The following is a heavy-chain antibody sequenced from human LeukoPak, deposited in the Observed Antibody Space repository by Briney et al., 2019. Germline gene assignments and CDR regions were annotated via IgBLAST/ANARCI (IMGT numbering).Heavy chain of an antibody. CDR1: GGSISSSSYY. J-gene: IGHJ4*02. Sequence: ETLSLTCTVSGGSISSSSYYWGWIRQPPGKGLEWVAAVSNTGDSTQYADSVKGRFTISRDDARNTVYLQMNSLRADDTAVYHCAGRGIAHSWGQGTLVTVSS. CDR2: VSNTGDST. CDR3: AGRGIAHS. D-gene: IGHD6-13*01. V-gene: IGHV3-23*01.